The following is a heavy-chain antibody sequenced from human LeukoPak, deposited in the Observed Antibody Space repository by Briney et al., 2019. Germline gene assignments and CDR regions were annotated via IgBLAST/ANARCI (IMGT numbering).Heavy chain of an antibody. Sequence: GASVKVSCKASGYTFTGYYMHWVRQAPGQGLEWMGWINPNTGATNYAQKFQGRVTMTRDTSIRTSYMELSSLYSDDTAIYYCAIVTGWLRSQNYLGVWGKGTTVTISS. D-gene: IGHD6-19*01. CDR3: AIVTGWLRSQNYLGV. V-gene: IGHV1-2*02. CDR1: GYTFTGYY. J-gene: IGHJ6*03. CDR2: INPNTGAT.